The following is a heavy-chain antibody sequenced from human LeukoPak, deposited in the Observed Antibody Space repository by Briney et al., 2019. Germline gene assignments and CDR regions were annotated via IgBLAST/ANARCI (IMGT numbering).Heavy chain of an antibody. CDR3: ARAGSHDYGGGNY. V-gene: IGHV1-8*02. J-gene: IGHJ4*02. Sequence: ASVKVSCKASGYTFTSYGISWVRQATGQGLEWMGWMNPNSGNTGYAQKFQGRVTMTRNTSISTAYMELSSLRSEDTAVYYCARAGSHDYGGGNYWGQGTLVTVSS. CDR2: MNPNSGNT. D-gene: IGHD4-17*01. CDR1: GYTFTSYG.